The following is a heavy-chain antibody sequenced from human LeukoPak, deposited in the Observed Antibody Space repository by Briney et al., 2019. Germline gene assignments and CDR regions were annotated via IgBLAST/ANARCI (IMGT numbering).Heavy chain of an antibody. Sequence: PGGSLRLSCAASGFTFSDYYMSWIRQAPGKGLEGVSYISSSGSTIYYADSVKGRFTISRDNAKNSLYLQMNSLRAEDTAVYYCASHYGDYASFDPWGQGTLVTVSS. CDR1: GFTFSDYY. CDR3: ASHYGDYASFDP. V-gene: IGHV3-11*01. D-gene: IGHD4-17*01. J-gene: IGHJ5*02. CDR2: ISSSGSTI.